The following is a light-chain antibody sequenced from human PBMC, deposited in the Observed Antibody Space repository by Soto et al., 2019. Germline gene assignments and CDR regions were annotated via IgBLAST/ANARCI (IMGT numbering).Light chain of an antibody. CDR2: GAS. CDR1: QNINNY. CDR3: QQSYSTPPWT. J-gene: IGKJ1*01. Sequence: DIQMTQSPSSLSAFVGDTVTITCRASQNINNYLNWYQLKPGKAPKLLIFGASNLKSGVPSRFSANGSVTDFSLIITSLQPEDFATYYCQQSYSTPPWTFGQGTKVEIK. V-gene: IGKV1-39*01.